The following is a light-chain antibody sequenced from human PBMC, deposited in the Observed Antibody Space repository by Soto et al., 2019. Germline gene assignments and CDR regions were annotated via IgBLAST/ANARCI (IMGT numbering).Light chain of an antibody. CDR2: GAS. V-gene: IGKV1-27*01. CDR1: RDISNY. J-gene: IGKJ4*01. Sequence: EMQVTQSPSSLSASLGDRVSITCRASRDISNYLAWYQQKPGQVPRLLISGASTLHSGVPSRFSGSGSGTDFTLTITSLQPEDIATYFCQKYDTAPLTFGGGTKVDIK. CDR3: QKYDTAPLT.